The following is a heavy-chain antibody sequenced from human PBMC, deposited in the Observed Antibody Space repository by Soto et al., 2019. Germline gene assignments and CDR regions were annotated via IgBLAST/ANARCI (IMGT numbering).Heavy chain of an antibody. CDR2: IGGTDGDSDGVP. CDR3: VKRGRNWGAFDF. D-gene: IGHD7-27*01. Sequence: VQLLESGGDLVQPRGSLRLCCVASGFILNNYAMSWVRQAPGKGLEWVSTIGGTDGDSDGVPWYEDSVKGRFTISRDSSANTLFLHMDNLRAEDSALYYCVKRGRNWGAFDFWGQGTTVVVSS. J-gene: IGHJ3*01. V-gene: IGHV3-23*01. CDR1: GFILNNYA.